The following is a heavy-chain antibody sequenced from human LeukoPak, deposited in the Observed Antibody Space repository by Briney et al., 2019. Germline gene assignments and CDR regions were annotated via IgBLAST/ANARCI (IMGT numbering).Heavy chain of an antibody. CDR1: GGSVSTTSYF. CDR2: IHYGGNT. CDR3: ARDVSGLLLRGAFDI. Sequence: PSETLSLTCTVSGGSVSTTSYFWAWIRQPPGKGLEWIGSIHYGGNTYYSPSLKSRVTISVDTSKNQFSLKLSSVTAADTAVYYCARDVSGLLLRGAFDIWGQGTMVTVSS. V-gene: IGHV4-39*07. D-gene: IGHD3-10*01. J-gene: IGHJ3*02.